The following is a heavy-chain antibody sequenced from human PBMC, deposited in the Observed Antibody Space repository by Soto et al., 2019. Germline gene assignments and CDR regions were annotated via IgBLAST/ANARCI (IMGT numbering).Heavy chain of an antibody. J-gene: IGHJ6*02. CDR1: GYTFSNFW. CDR2: IYPGDQET. D-gene: IGHD4-17*01. Sequence: PGESLKISCQCSGYTFSNFWIGWVRQLPGRGLEWMGIIYPGDQETRYSPSFHGKVTISADKSISTAYLQWSSLKASDTAMYYCARLSYGDYSDYYYGMDVWGQGTTVTVSS. V-gene: IGHV5-51*01. CDR3: ARLSYGDYSDYYYGMDV.